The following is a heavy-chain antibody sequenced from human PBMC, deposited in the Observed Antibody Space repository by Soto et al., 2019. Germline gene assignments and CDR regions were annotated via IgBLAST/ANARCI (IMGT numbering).Heavy chain of an antibody. V-gene: IGHV4-34*01. J-gene: IGHJ4*02. CDR3: ARVMVRGVNDY. CDR2: INHSGST. CDR1: GGSFSGYY. Sequence: SETLSLTCAVYGGSFSGYYWSWIRQPPGKGLEWIGEINHSGSTNYNPSLKSRVTISVDTSKNQFSLKLSSVTAADTAVYYCARVMVRGVNDYWGQGTLVTVSS. D-gene: IGHD3-10*01.